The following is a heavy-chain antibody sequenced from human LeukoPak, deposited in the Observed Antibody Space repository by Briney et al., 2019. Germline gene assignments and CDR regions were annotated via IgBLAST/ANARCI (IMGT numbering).Heavy chain of an antibody. CDR3: ARMRAMVRGVTPHWYFDL. V-gene: IGHV1-8*03. CDR2: MNPNSGNT. Sequence: ASVKVSCKASGYTFTSYDINWVRQATGQGLEWMGWMNPNSGNTGYAQKFQGRVTITRNTSISTAYMELSGLRSEDTAVYYCARMRAMVRGVTPHWYFDLWGRGTLVTVSS. CDR1: GYTFTSYD. D-gene: IGHD3-10*01. J-gene: IGHJ2*01.